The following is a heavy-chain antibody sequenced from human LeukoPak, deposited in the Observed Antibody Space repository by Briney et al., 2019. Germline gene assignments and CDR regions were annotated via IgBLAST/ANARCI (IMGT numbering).Heavy chain of an antibody. Sequence: PGRSLRLSCAASGFTFSTYVMHWVRQAPGKGLEWAAVIWYDGSKKDYADSVKGRFTISRDNSKNTLYLQMNSLRAEDTAVYYCAKLGYCSGGSCYSGDYWGQGTLVTVSS. J-gene: IGHJ4*02. V-gene: IGHV3-33*06. D-gene: IGHD2-15*01. CDR1: GFTFSTYV. CDR3: AKLGYCSGGSCYSGDY. CDR2: IWYDGSKK.